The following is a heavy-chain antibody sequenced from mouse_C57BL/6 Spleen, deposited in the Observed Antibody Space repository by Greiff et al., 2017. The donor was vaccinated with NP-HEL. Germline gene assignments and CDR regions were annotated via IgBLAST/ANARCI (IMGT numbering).Heavy chain of an antibody. CDR2: IDPETGGT. J-gene: IGHJ4*01. CDR1: GYTFTDYE. Sequence: QVHVKQSGAELVRPGASVTLSCKASGYTFTDYEMHWVKQTPVHGLEWIGAIDPETGGTAYNQKFKGKAILTADKSSSTAYMELRSLTSEDSAVYYCTRDSYAMDYWGQGTSVTVSS. V-gene: IGHV1-15*01. CDR3: TRDSYAMDY.